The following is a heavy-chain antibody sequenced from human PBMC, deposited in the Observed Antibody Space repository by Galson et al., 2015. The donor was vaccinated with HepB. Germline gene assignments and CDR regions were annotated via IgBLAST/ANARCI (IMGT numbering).Heavy chain of an antibody. D-gene: IGHD6-6*01. Sequence: SLRLSCAASGFTFSSYGMHWVRQAPGKGLEWVAVIWYDGSNKYYADSVKGRFTISRDNSKNTLYLQMNSLRAEDTAVYYCAREQYSSSKAYYYYYGMDVWGQGTTVTVSS. CDR3: AREQYSSSKAYYYYYGMDV. J-gene: IGHJ6*02. CDR1: GFTFSSYG. CDR2: IWYDGSNK. V-gene: IGHV3-33*01.